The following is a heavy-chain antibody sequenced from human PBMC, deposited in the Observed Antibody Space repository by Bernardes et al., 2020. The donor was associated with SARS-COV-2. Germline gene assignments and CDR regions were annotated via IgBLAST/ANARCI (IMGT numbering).Heavy chain of an antibody. J-gene: IGHJ4*02. CDR3: ARGSGTYVGY. V-gene: IGHV3-48*01. CDR2: ISNSGTVK. D-gene: IGHD1-26*01. Sequence: GGSLRLSCITSGFIFSNYAMNWVRQAPGGGLEWVSFISNSGTVKYYADSVQGRFTISRDNARNSVFLQLNNLRVEDTAVYYCARGSGTYVGYWGQGTLVTVSS. CDR1: GFIFSNYA.